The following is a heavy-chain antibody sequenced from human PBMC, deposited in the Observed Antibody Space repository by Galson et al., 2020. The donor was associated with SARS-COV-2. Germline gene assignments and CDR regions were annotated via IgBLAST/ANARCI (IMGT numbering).Heavy chain of an antibody. CDR3: ARANHYLSESPFDY. CDR2: INPNSGGT. V-gene: IGHV1-2*02. D-gene: IGHD3-10*01. Sequence: GESLKISCKASGYTFNDYYIHWVRQAPAQGLEWMGWINPNSGGTNYAQKVQGRVTMTRDTSISTAYMELSRLRSDDTAVYYCARANHYLSESPFDYWGQGTLVTVSS. CDR1: GYTFNDYY. J-gene: IGHJ4*02.